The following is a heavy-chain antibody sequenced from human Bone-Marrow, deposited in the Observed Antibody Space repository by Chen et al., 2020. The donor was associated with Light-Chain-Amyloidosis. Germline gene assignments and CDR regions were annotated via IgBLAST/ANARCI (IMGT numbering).Heavy chain of an antibody. CDR3: ARTPDATHYYYGMDV. D-gene: IGHD2-15*01. V-gene: IGHV1-3*04. Sequence: QVQLVQSGAEVKKPGASVKVSCKASGYSFTNYVIHWVRQAPGHRLEWMGWINTANGYTKYSQKFQGRVTINRDTSASTAYMEVSSLRFEDTAVYYCARTPDATHYYYGMDVWGQGTTVTVSS. CDR1: GYSFTNYV. CDR2: INTANGYT. J-gene: IGHJ6*02.